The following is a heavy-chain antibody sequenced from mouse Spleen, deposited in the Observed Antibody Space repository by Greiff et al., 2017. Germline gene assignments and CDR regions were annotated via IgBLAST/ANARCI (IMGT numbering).Heavy chain of an antibody. CDR2: INYDGSST. V-gene: IGHV5-16*01. J-gene: IGHJ4*01. D-gene: IGHD4-1*01. CDR3: ARAWDVGAMDY. CDR1: GFTFSDYY. Sequence: EVQLVESEGGLVQPGSSMKLSCTASGFTFSDYYMAWVRQVPEKGLEWVANINYDGSSTYYLDSLKSRFIISRDNAKNILYLQMSSLKSEDTATYYCARAWDVGAMDYWGQGTSVTVSS.